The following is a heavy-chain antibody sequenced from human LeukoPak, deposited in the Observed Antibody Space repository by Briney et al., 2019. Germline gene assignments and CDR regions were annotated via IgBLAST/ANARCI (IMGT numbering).Heavy chain of an antibody. D-gene: IGHD4-17*01. Sequence: PSETLPLTCTVSGGSISSYYWSWIRQPPGKGLEWIGYIYYSGSTNYNPSLKSRVTISVHTSKNQFSLKLSSVTAADTAVYYCARSETVTTIGWFDPWGQGTLVTVSS. CDR3: ARSETVTTIGWFDP. V-gene: IGHV4-59*08. J-gene: IGHJ5*02. CDR2: IYYSGST. CDR1: GGSISSYY.